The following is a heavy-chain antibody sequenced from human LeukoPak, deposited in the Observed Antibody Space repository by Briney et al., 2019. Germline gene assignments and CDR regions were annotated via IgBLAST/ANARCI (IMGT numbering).Heavy chain of an antibody. V-gene: IGHV4-59*01. CDR2: IYYSGST. J-gene: IGHJ5*02. CDR3: AGCIVGATGVFDP. Sequence: SETLSLTCTVSGGSISSYYWSWIRQPPGKGLEWIGYIYYSGSTNYNPSLKSRVTISVDTSKNQFSLKLSSVTAADTAVYYCAGCIVGATGVFDPWGQGTLVTVSS. CDR1: GGSISSYY. D-gene: IGHD1-26*01.